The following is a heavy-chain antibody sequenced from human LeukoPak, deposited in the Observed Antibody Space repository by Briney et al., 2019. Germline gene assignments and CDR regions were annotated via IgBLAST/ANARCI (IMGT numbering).Heavy chain of an antibody. CDR1: GFTFSSYA. Sequence: GGSLRLSCAASGFTFSSYAMSWVRQAPAKGLEWVSVVSGSGGSTYYADSVKGRFTISRDNSKNTLYLQMNSLRAEDTAVYYCAKDQGDIVVRYCFDYWGQGTLVTVSS. CDR3: AKDQGDIVVRYCFDY. V-gene: IGHV3-23*01. CDR2: VSGSGGST. D-gene: IGHD5-12*01. J-gene: IGHJ4*02.